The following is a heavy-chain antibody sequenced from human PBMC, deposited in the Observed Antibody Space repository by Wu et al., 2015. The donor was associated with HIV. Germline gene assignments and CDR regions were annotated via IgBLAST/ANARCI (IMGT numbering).Heavy chain of an antibody. D-gene: IGHD6-13*01. CDR2: INPNSGGT. Sequence: QVQLVQSGAEVKKPGASVKVSCKASGYTFTGYYMHWVRQAPGQGLEWMGWINPNSGGTNYAQKFQGRVTMTRDTSISTAYMELSRLRSDGTAVYYCALIAAAGGPSYYYGMDVWGQGTTVTVSS. V-gene: IGHV1-2*02. CDR3: ALIAAAGGPSYYYGMDV. CDR1: GYTFTGYY. J-gene: IGHJ6*02.